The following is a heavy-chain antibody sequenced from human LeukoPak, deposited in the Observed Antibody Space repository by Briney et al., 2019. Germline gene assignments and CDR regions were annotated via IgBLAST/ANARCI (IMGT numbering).Heavy chain of an antibody. CDR2: INTRSSSS. CDR3: ASETDTTMRD. Sequence: GGSLRLSCAASGFTSSTCMSWVRQAPGKGLEWVSSINTRSSSSYYADSVKGRFTISRDNAKNSLYLQMNSLRVEDSAVYYCASETDTTMRDWGQGTLVTVSS. J-gene: IGHJ4*02. CDR1: GFTSSTC. V-gene: IGHV3-21*01. D-gene: IGHD5-18*01.